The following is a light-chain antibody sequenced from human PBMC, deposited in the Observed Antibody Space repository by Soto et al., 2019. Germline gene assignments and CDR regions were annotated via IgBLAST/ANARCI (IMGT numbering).Light chain of an antibody. Sequence: QSALTQPASVSGSPGQSITISCTGTSSDVGGYNYVSWYQHHPGKAPKLIIFEITNRPSGVSNRFSGSTSGNAASLTISGLQAEDEADYYCTSYTSSNTLYVFGTGTKVT. V-gene: IGLV2-14*01. J-gene: IGLJ1*01. CDR1: SSDVGGYNY. CDR2: EIT. CDR3: TSYTSSNTLYV.